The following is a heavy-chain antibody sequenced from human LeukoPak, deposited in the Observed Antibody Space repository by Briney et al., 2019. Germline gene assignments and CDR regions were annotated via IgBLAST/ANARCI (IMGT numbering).Heavy chain of an antibody. CDR1: GYTFTSYG. V-gene: IGHV1-18*01. D-gene: IGHD1-26*01. CDR2: ISAYNGNT. Sequence: ASVKVSCKASGYTFTSYGISWVRQAPGQGLEWMGWISAYNGNTNYAQKLQGRVTMTTDTSTSTAYMELRSLRSDDTAVYYCARDGQTFRSGSYSDPFDYWGRGTLVTVSS. CDR3: ARDGQTFRSGSYSDPFDY. J-gene: IGHJ4*02.